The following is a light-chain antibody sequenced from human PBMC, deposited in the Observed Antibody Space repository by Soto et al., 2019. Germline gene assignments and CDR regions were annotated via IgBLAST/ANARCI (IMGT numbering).Light chain of an antibody. V-gene: IGLV1-40*01. CDR2: GNT. Sequence: ALTQPPSVSGAPRQRVTISCTGSSSNIGANSDVHWYQQLTGAAPKLLIYGNTNRPSGVSDRFSASKSGTSASLAITGLQAEDEADYYCQSYDNSLSGFYVFGTGTKVTVL. CDR1: SSNIGANSD. CDR3: QSYDNSLSGFYV. J-gene: IGLJ1*01.